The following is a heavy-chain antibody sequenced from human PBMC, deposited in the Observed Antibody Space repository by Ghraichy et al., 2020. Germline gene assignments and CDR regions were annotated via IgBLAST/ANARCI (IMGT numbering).Heavy chain of an antibody. CDR3: ARDQAAMVTSVNY. CDR1: GFIFSNYG. D-gene: IGHD5-18*01. V-gene: IGHV3-33*01. J-gene: IGHJ4*02. CDR2: IWYDGSDK. Sequence: GGSLRLSCAASGFIFSNYGMHWVRQAPGKGLEWVAVIWYDGSDKNYADSVKGRFTISRDNSKNTLFLQMNSLRAEDTAVYYCARDQAAMVTSVNYWGQGTLVTFSS.